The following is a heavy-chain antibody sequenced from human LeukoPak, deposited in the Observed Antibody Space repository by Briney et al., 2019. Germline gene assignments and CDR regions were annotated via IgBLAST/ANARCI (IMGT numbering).Heavy chain of an antibody. V-gene: IGHV3-23*01. CDR3: AKDPPSSSSSWYGY. Sequence: PGGSLRLSCAASGFTFSTYAITWVRQAPGKGLEWISTITSSGSTYYANSVKGRFTISRDNSKNTLSLQMNSLRAEDTAVYFCAKDPPSSSSSWYGYWGQGTLVTVSS. D-gene: IGHD6-13*01. CDR2: ITSSGST. J-gene: IGHJ4*02. CDR1: GFTFSTYA.